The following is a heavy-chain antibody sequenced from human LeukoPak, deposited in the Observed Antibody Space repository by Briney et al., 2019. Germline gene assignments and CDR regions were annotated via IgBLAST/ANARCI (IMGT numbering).Heavy chain of an antibody. J-gene: IGHJ3*02. D-gene: IGHD1-1*01. CDR2: IYYSGST. V-gene: IGHV4-31*03. CDR1: GGSISSGGYY. Sequence: PSQTLSLTCTVSGGSISSGGYYWSWIRQHPGKGLEWIGHIYYSGSTYYNPSLKSRVTISVDTSKNQFSLKLSSVTAADTAVYYCARTPYNWNPPDAFDIWGQGTMVTVSS. CDR3: ARTPYNWNPPDAFDI.